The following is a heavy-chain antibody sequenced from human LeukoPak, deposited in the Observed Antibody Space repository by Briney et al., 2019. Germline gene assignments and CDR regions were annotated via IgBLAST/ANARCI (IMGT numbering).Heavy chain of an antibody. J-gene: IGHJ4*02. CDR2: IKEDGSDK. Sequence: GGSLRLSCAASGFSFSSCWMTWVRQAPGKGLEWVANIKEDGSDKYYVESVKGRFTISRDNAKNSLYLQMNSLSAEDTAVYYCARDLRQLWSSDYWGQGTLVTVSS. V-gene: IGHV3-7*01. D-gene: IGHD5-18*01. CDR3: ARDLRQLWSSDY. CDR1: GFSFSSCW.